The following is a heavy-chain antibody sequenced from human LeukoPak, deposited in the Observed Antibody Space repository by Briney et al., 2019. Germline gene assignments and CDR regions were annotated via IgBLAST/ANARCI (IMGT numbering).Heavy chain of an antibody. V-gene: IGHV5-51*01. D-gene: IGHD3-3*01. J-gene: IGHJ6*03. CDR3: ARVDFRYYYYMDV. CDR2: IYPGDSNT. CDR1: GYSFTNYW. Sequence: GESLKISCKGSGYSFTNYWIGWVRQMPGKGLEWMGIIYPGDSNTRYSPSFQGQVTISADKSISTAYLQWSSLKASDTAMYYCARVDFRYYYYMDVWGKGTTVTVSS.